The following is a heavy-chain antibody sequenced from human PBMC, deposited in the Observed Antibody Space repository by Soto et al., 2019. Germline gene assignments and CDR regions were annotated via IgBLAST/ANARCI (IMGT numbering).Heavy chain of an antibody. V-gene: IGHV3-49*04. CDR3: TSVLMVYAILYGMDV. CDR1: GFTFGDYA. D-gene: IGHD2-8*01. J-gene: IGHJ6*02. Sequence: GGSLRLSCTASGFTFGDYAMSWVRQAPGKGLEWVGFIRSKADGGTTEYAASVKGRFTISRDDSKSIAYLQMNSLKTEDTAVYYCTSVLMVYAILYGMDVWGQGTTVTVSS. CDR2: IRSKADGGTT.